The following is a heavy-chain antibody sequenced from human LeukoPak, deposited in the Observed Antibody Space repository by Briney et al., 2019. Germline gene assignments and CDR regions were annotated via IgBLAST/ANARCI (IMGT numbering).Heavy chain of an antibody. Sequence: PGGSLRLSCAASGFTFRNAWMSCVRQAPGKGLEWVGRSKSQTDGGTTDYAAPVKGRFTISRDDSKNTLYLQMNSLTTEDTAVYYCTTVTWGASDYWGQGILVTVSS. CDR1: GFTFRNAW. J-gene: IGHJ4*02. D-gene: IGHD7-27*01. V-gene: IGHV3-15*01. CDR2: SKSQTDGGTT. CDR3: TTVTWGASDY.